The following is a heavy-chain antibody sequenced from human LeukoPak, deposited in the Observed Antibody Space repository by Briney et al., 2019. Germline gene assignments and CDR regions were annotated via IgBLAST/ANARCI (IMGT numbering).Heavy chain of an antibody. J-gene: IGHJ4*02. CDR3: AKSRSQSYYDSSGYSDY. V-gene: IGHV3-11*03. Sequence: KPGGSLRLSCAASGFSFSDEYMSWIRQAPGQGLEWASYISSSGDYTNHADSVKGRFTISRDNAKNSLYLQMNSLRAEDTAVYYCAKSRSQSYYDSSGYSDYWGQGTLVTVSS. D-gene: IGHD3-22*01. CDR1: GFSFSDEY. CDR2: ISSSGDYT.